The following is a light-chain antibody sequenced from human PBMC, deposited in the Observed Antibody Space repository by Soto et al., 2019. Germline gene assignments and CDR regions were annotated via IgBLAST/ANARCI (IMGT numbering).Light chain of an antibody. CDR1: QTIGRN. J-gene: IGKJ4*01. CDR2: GAT. Sequence: EIVMTQSPATLSVSPGERVTLSCRASQTIGRNVAWYQQKPGQAPTLLIYGATTRATGIPARFSGSGSGTDFTLTISSPQSEDVAVDFCQMYNNWLGTFGGGTKVEIK. V-gene: IGKV3-15*01. CDR3: QMYNNWLGT.